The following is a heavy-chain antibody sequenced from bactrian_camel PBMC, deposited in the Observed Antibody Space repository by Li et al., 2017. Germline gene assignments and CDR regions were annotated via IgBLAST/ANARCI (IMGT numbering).Heavy chain of an antibody. D-gene: IGHD6*01. J-gene: IGHJ4*01. CDR1: VYMSGRYC. CDR2: IDTNGAT. CDR3: ASAMIIRGGSWYWAGKYNS. V-gene: IGHV3S55*01. Sequence: VQLVESGGDSVQAGGSLRLSCVASVYMSGRYCMGWFRQGPAKEREGVALIDTNGATTYADSVTGRFTISQDKAKKTLYLQMNSLKLEDTAMYYCASAMIIRGGSWYWAGKYNSWGQGTQVTVS.